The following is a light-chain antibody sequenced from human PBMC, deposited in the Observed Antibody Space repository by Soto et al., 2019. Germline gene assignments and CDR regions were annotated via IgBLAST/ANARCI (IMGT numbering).Light chain of an antibody. CDR2: DTS. Sequence: EIVLTQSPATLSVSPGERATLSCRASQSVSSSYLVWYQQKPGQAPRLLIHDTSSRATGIPDRFSGSGSGTDFTLTISRLEPEDFAVYYCQQYAGSPWTFGQGTKVDI. J-gene: IGKJ1*01. CDR1: QSVSSSY. V-gene: IGKV3-20*01. CDR3: QQYAGSPWT.